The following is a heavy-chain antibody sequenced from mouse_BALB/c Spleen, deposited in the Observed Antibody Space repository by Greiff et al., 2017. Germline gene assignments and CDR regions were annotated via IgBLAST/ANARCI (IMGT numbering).Heavy chain of an antibody. D-gene: IGHD1-1*01. CDR2: ISYDGSN. CDR3: AYYYGSRGTWFAY. V-gene: IGHV3-6*02. Sequence: ESGPGLVKPSQSLSLTCSVTGYSITSGYYWNWIRQFPGNKLEWMGYISYDGSNNYNPSLKNRISITRDTSKNQFFLKLNSVTTEDTATYYCAYYYGSRGTWFAYWGQGTLVTVSA. CDR1: GYSITSGYY. J-gene: IGHJ3*01.